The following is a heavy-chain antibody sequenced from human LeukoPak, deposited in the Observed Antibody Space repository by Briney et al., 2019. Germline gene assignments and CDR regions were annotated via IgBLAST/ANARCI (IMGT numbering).Heavy chain of an antibody. J-gene: IGHJ5*02. CDR2: INPNSGDT. CDR3: ARGAAAGSNWFDP. Sequence: ALVKVSSKASGYTFTGYYMHWVRQAPGQGLEWMGWINPNSGDTHFPQKFQGRVTMTRDTSISTAYMELSRLTSDDTAVYYCARGAAAGSNWFDPWGQGTLVAVSP. V-gene: IGHV1-2*02. D-gene: IGHD6-13*01. CDR1: GYTFTGYY.